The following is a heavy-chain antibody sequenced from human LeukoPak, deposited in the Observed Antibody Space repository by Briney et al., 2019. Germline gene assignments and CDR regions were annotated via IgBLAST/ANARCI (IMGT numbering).Heavy chain of an antibody. CDR2: IYHSGST. CDR3: ARAGDSSRTH. V-gene: IGHV4-30-2*01. J-gene: IGHJ4*02. Sequence: PSQTLSLTCTVSGGSISSGGYYWSWIRQPPGKGLEWIGYIYHSGSTYYNPSLKSRVTISVDRSKNQFSQKLSSVTAADTAVYYCARAGDSSRTHWGQGTLVTVSS. D-gene: IGHD6-13*01. CDR1: GGSISSGGYY.